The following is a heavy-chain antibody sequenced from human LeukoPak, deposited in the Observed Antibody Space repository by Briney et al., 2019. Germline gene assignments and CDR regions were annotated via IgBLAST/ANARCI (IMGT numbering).Heavy chain of an antibody. Sequence: ASVKVSCKASGGTFSSYAISWVRQAPGQRLEWMGWINAGNGNTKYSQKFQGRVTITRDTSASTAYMELSSLRSEDTAVYYCAREVAAGTGVFDYWGQGTLVTVSS. J-gene: IGHJ4*02. V-gene: IGHV1-3*01. CDR2: INAGNGNT. CDR3: AREVAAGTGVFDY. CDR1: GGTFSSYA. D-gene: IGHD6-13*01.